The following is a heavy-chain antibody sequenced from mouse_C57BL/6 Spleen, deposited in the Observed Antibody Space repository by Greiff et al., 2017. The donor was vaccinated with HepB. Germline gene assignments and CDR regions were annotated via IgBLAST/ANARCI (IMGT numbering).Heavy chain of an antibody. CDR2: LNPNNGGT. CDR1: GYTFTDYY. Sequence: EVQLQQSGPELVKPGASVKISCKASGYTFTDYYMNWVKQSHGKSLEWIGDLNPNNGGTSYNQKFKGKATLTVDKSSSTAYMELRSLTSEDSAVYYCARVYGYDAEDYAMDYWGQGTSVTVSS. V-gene: IGHV1-26*01. CDR3: ARVYGYDAEDYAMDY. J-gene: IGHJ4*01. D-gene: IGHD2-2*01.